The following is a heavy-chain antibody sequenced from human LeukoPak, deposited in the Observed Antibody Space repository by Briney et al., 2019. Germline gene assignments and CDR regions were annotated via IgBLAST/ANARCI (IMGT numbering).Heavy chain of an antibody. V-gene: IGHV3-30*02. CDR1: GFPFSNYG. Sequence: GGSLSLSSAASGFPFSNYGMHWVRQAPGKGLGWVATISFDGRNEYYADSVKGRFTISRDNSKNTLYLQMNSPRGDDTAIYYCAKGQWVRAAAATGFDYWGQGSLVTVSS. CDR3: AKGQWVRAAAATGFDY. D-gene: IGHD6-25*01. CDR2: ISFDGRNE. J-gene: IGHJ4*02.